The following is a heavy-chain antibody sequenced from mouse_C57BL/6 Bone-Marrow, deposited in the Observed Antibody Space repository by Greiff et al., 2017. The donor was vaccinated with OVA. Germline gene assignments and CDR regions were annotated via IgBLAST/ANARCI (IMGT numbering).Heavy chain of an antibody. V-gene: IGHV10-1*01. CDR2: IRSKSNNYAT. J-gene: IGHJ4*01. CDR1: GFSFNTYA. D-gene: IGHD2-2*01. Sequence: EVMLVESGGGLVQPKGSLKLSCAASGFSFNTYAMNWVRQAPGKGLEWVARIRSKSNNYATYYADSVKDRFTISRDDSESMLYLQMNNLKTEDTAMYYCVRGNGYPYAMDYWGQGTSVTVSS. CDR3: VRGNGYPYAMDY.